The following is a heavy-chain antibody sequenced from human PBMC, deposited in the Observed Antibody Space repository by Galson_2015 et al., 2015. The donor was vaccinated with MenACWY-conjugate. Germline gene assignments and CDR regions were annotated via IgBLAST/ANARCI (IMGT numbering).Heavy chain of an antibody. CDR3: ARHDRTAPARSGAFDI. Sequence: SETLSLTCTVSGGSISSSCYYWDWIRQPPGRGLEWIGTIYYSGSTYYNSSLKSRVTISVDTSQNQFSLNLSSVTAADTAMYYCARHDRTAPARSGAFDIWGRGTMVTVSS. CDR1: GGSISSSCYY. D-gene: IGHD2-2*01. J-gene: IGHJ3*02. V-gene: IGHV4-39*01. CDR2: IYYSGST.